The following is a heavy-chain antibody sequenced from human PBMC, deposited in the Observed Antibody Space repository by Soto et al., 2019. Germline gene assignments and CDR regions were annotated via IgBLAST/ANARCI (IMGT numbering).Heavy chain of an antibody. CDR3: AKDATRTSGWYYFDY. Sequence: GGSLRLSCAASGFTFSRLAMGWFRQAPGKGLEWVSVIDYSGGTTYYTDSVKGRFSISRDNSKKMLYLQMNSLRAEDTAVYYCAKDATRTSGWYYFDYWGQGALVTVSS. V-gene: IGHV3-23*01. D-gene: IGHD6-19*01. CDR1: GFTFSRLA. CDR2: IDYSGGTT. J-gene: IGHJ4*02.